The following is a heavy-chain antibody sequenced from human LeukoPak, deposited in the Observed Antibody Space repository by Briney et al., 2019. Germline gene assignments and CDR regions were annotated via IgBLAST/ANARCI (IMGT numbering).Heavy chain of an antibody. CDR3: ARDRNDFWSGYLDAFDI. Sequence: SETLSLTCTVSGGSISSSSYYWGWIRQPPGKGLEWIGSIYYSGSTYYNPSLKSRVTISVDTSKNQFSLKLSSVTAADTAVYYCARDRNDFWSGYLDAFDIWGQGTMVTVSS. J-gene: IGHJ3*02. CDR2: IYYSGST. V-gene: IGHV4-39*07. CDR1: GGSISSSSYY. D-gene: IGHD3-3*01.